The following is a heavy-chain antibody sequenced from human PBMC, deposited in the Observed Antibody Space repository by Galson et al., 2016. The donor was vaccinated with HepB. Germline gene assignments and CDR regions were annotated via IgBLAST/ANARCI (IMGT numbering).Heavy chain of an antibody. CDR3: AKGGYFDWFDY. V-gene: IGHV3-74*03. D-gene: IGHD3-9*01. J-gene: IGHJ4*02. CDR2: INVNGGTT. Sequence: SLRLSCAVSGLTFSNSWVHWVRQGPGKGLVWVSSINVNGGTTKYADAVKGRFTISRDNAKTTVYLQMNSLRAEDTAVYYCAKGGYFDWFDYWGQGTLATVSS. CDR1: GLTFSNSW.